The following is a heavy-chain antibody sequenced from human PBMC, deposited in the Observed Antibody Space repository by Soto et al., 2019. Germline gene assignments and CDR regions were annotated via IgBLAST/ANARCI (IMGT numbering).Heavy chain of an antibody. J-gene: IGHJ5*02. V-gene: IGHV1-69*13. CDR2: IIPIFGKA. CDR1: GGTFNSYA. CDR3: AGGIAVRYNWFDP. D-gene: IGHD6-19*01. Sequence: SVEVSRKSSGGTFNSYAIIGVRQEPGNGSEWMGVIIPIFGKANYAQKFHGRVTSTADESTSTAYMELSSLRSEDTAVYYCAGGIAVRYNWFDPWGQGTLVTVSS.